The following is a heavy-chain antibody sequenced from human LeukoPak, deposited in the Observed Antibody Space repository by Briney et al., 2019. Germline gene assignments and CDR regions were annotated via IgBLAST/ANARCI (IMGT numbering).Heavy chain of an antibody. V-gene: IGHV3-7*01. CDR3: VRGGPRIVGALDY. CDR2: IKQFGSEK. J-gene: IGHJ4*02. Sequence: PGGSLRLSCAVSGFTFNTYWMTWVRQAPGRGLEWVANIKQFGSEKYYVDSVEGRFAISRDNAKNSLYLQMNSLRVEDTAVYYCVRGGPRIVGALDYWGQGTLVTVSS. CDR1: GFTFNTYW. D-gene: IGHD1-26*01.